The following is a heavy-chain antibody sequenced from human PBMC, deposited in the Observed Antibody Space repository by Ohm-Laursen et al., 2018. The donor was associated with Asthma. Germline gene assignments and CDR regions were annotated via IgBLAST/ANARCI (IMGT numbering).Heavy chain of an antibody. Sequence: TLSLTWTVSGGSISRGGYYWSWIRQHPGKGLEWIGYIYYSGSTYYNPSLKSRVTISVDTSKNQFSLKLSSVTAADTAVYYCARAYYDILTGYSRPYYFDYWGQGTLVTVSS. CDR2: IYYSGST. D-gene: IGHD3-9*01. CDR1: GGSISRGGYY. J-gene: IGHJ4*02. CDR3: ARAYYDILTGYSRPYYFDY. V-gene: IGHV4-31*02.